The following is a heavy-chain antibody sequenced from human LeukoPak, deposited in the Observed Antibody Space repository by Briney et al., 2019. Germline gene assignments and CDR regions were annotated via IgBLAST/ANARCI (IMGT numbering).Heavy chain of an antibody. Sequence: GGSLRLSCVASGFTFRGSAMSWVRQAPGKGLDWVSLISYDGNNAYYADSVRGRFTISRDNSKYTLYLEMNSLRAEDTAIYYCARDIQLSTWGLGTMVTVSS. CDR3: ARDIQLST. V-gene: IGHV3-23*01. J-gene: IGHJ3*01. D-gene: IGHD5-24*01. CDR1: GFTFRGSA. CDR2: ISYDGNNA.